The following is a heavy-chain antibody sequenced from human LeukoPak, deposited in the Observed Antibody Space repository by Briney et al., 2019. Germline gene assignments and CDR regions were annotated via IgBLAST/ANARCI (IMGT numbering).Heavy chain of an antibody. Sequence: PGGSLRLSCAASGFTFAAYSMNWVRQAPGKGLEWVSSVIVPTGSMYYGDSVKGRFTISRDNAMNSLYLQMSSLRAEDTAVYYCARSSYSSSSSVWGQGTMVTVSS. CDR1: GFTFAAYS. J-gene: IGHJ3*01. V-gene: IGHV3-21*04. D-gene: IGHD6-6*01. CDR2: VIVPTGSM. CDR3: ARSSYSSSSSV.